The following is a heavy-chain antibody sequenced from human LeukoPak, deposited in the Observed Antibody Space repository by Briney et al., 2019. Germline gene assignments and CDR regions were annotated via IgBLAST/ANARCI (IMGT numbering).Heavy chain of an antibody. CDR3: ARGPNHYYYMDF. CDR2: INPDGGVT. Sequence: ASVKVSCKASGYTFTSYGISWVRQAPGQGLGWMGWINPDGGVTKSAQNFQGRVTMTRDKSINTVYMELSGLTSDDTALYYCARGPNHYYYMDFWGTGTTVSVSS. D-gene: IGHD2-8*01. J-gene: IGHJ6*03. CDR1: GYTFTSYG. V-gene: IGHV1-2*02.